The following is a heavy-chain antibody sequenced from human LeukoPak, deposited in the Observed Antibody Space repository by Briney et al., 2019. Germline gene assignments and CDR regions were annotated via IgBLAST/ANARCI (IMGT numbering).Heavy chain of an antibody. CDR1: GGSISHYS. V-gene: IGHV4-59*12. J-gene: IGHJ3*02. CDR3: ARAYYDSIGDGFDI. Sequence: ASETLSLTCSLSGGSISHYSWSWIRQPPGRGLEWIGNIYYSGSPYYNPSLKSRVTISVDTSKNQFSLKLSSVTAADTAVYYCARAYYDSIGDGFDIWGQGTMVTVSS. D-gene: IGHD3-22*01. CDR2: IYYSGSP.